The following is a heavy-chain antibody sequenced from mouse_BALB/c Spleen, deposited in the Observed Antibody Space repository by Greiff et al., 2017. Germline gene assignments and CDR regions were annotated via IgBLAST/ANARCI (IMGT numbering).Heavy chain of an antibody. Sequence: EVQVVESGGGLVQPGGSRKLSCAASGFTFSSFGMHWVRQAPEKGLEWVAYISSGSSTIYYADTVKGRFTISRDNPKNTLFLQMTSLRSEDTAMYYCAREVYGNYYFDYWGQGTTLTVSS. V-gene: IGHV5-17*02. D-gene: IGHD2-10*02. CDR1: GFTFSSFG. CDR2: ISSGSSTI. J-gene: IGHJ2*01. CDR3: AREVYGNYYFDY.